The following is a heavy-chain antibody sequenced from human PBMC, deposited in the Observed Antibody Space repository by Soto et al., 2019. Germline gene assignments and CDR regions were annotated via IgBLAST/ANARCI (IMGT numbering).Heavy chain of an antibody. D-gene: IGHD1-26*01. J-gene: IGHJ4*02. CDR3: ARHGSYDFPDLVY. V-gene: IGHV4-59*08. CDR1: GCSISSYY. CDR2: IYYSGRT. Sequence: SETLSLTCTVSGCSISSYYWSWIGQPPGKGLEWIGCIYYSGRTNYNPSLKSRVTISVDTSKNQFSLKLSSVTAADTVVYYCARHGSYDFPDLVYWGQGTLVTVSS.